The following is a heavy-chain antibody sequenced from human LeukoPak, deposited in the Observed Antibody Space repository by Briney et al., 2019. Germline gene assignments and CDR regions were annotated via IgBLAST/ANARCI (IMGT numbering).Heavy chain of an antibody. CDR2: ISAYNGNT. CDR3: ARDHDWNYVSSKYFDY. Sequence: ASVKVSCKASGYTFTSYGISWVRQAPGQGLEGMGWISAYNGNTNYAQKLQGRVTMTTDTSTSTAYMELRSLRSDDTAVYYCARDHDWNYVSSKYFDYWGQGTLVTVSS. J-gene: IGHJ4*02. D-gene: IGHD1-7*01. V-gene: IGHV1-18*01. CDR1: GYTFTSYG.